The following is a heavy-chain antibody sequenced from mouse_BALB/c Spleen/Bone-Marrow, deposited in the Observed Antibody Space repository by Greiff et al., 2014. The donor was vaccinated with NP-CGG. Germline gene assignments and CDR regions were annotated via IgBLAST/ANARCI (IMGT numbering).Heavy chain of an antibody. CDR3: TRRGYYAMDY. J-gene: IGHJ4*01. Sequence: VQLQQSGAELVKPGASVKMSCKASGYTFTSYWMHWVKQRPGQGLEWIGVIDPSDSYTSYNQKFKGKATLTEDTSSSTAYMQLSSLTSEDSAVYYCTRRGYYAMDYWGQGTSVTVSS. CDR1: GYTFTSYW. CDR2: IDPSDSYT. V-gene: IGHV1S127*01.